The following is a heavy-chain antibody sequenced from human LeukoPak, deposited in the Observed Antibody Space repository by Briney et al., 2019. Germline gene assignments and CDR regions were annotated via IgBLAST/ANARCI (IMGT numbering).Heavy chain of an antibody. CDR3: APYYTVTTGY. D-gene: IGHD4-17*01. CDR1: GFTFSNYW. V-gene: IGHV3-74*01. Sequence: PGGSLRLSCAASGFTFSNYWMHWVRHAPGKGLVWVSRIKSDGSSTSYADSVKGRFTISRDNTKNTLYLQMNNLRAEDTAVYYCAPYYTVTTGYWGQGTLVTVSS. CDR2: IKSDGSST. J-gene: IGHJ4*02.